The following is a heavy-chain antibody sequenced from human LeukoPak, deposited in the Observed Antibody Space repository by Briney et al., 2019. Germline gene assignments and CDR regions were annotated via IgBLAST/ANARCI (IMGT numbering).Heavy chain of an antibody. CDR3: ATYSDSDYTVFDS. J-gene: IGHJ4*02. CDR2: IHYSGST. Sequence: SETLSLTCTVSGYSISNGYYWGWIRQPPGKGLEWIGYIHYSGSTNYNASLKRRLAISVDTSKNQISMKLTSVTAADTAVYYCATYSDSDYTVFDSWGQGTLVSVSS. CDR1: GYSISNGYY. V-gene: IGHV4-61*01. D-gene: IGHD1-26*01.